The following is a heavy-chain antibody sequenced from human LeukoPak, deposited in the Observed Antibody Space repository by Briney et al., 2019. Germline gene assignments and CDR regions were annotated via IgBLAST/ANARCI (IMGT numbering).Heavy chain of an antibody. Sequence: SETLSLTCTVSGYSISSGYYWGWIRQPPGKGLEWIGSIYHSGSTYYNPSLKSQVTISVDTSKNQFSLKLSSVTAADTAVYYCARRRVGGGAQGFDYWGQGTLVTVSS. D-gene: IGHD3-16*01. CDR2: IYHSGST. CDR3: ARRRVGGGAQGFDY. V-gene: IGHV4-38-2*02. CDR1: GYSISSGYY. J-gene: IGHJ4*02.